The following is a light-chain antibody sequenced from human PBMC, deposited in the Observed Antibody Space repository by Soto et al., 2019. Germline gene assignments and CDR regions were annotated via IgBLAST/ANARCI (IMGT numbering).Light chain of an antibody. Sequence: DIQMTQSPSSVSASVGDRVTITCRASQAISSWLTWYQQKPGKAPKVLVYAASSLQSGVPSRFSGTGSGTDFTLTISSLQPEDFATYYCQQANSFPYTFGQGTKLEIK. J-gene: IGKJ2*01. CDR3: QQANSFPYT. CDR1: QAISSW. CDR2: AAS. V-gene: IGKV1-12*01.